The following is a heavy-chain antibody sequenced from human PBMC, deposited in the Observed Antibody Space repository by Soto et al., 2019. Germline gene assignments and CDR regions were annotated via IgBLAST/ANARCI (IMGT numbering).Heavy chain of an antibody. CDR3: TRDVRQAGYGAKWYFDL. J-gene: IGHJ2*01. D-gene: IGHD4-17*01. CDR2: ISPYNGDT. V-gene: IGHV1-18*01. Sequence: ASVKVSCKASGYTFNNSGISWVRQAPGQGLEWMGWISPYNGDTNYAPRLQGRVTMTTDTSTSTAYMELRSLRSDDTAVYYCTRDVRQAGYGAKWYFDLWGRGTLVTVSS. CDR1: GYTFNNSG.